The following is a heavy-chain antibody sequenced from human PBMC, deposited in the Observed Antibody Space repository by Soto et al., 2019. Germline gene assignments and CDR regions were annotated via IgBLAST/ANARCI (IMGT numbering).Heavy chain of an antibody. CDR1: GYTFNSYC. CDR2: ISAYNGNT. J-gene: IGHJ5*01. V-gene: IGHV1-18*01. Sequence: EASVKVSSKASGYTFNSYCLCCVRQAPGQGLEWMGWISAYNGNTNYAQKLQGRVTMTKDTSTSTAYMELRSLRSDDTAVYYCARDRLGSSSRYLVNWFDFWGQGTLVTVSS. D-gene: IGHD6-13*01. CDR3: ARDRLGSSSRYLVNWFDF.